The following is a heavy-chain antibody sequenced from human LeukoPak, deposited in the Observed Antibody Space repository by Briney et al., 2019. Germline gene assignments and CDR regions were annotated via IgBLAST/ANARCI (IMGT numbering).Heavy chain of an antibody. V-gene: IGHV3-23*01. Sequence: GGSLRLSCEASGFTFGTYGMTWVRQAPGKGLEWVSGITGSSTWTYYADSVRGRFTISRDNSKNTLHLQMNNLTADDTDIYYCARELVSLGTGYFDLWGRGTLVTVSS. CDR3: ARELVSLGTGYFDL. CDR1: GFTFGTYG. CDR2: ITGSSTWT. D-gene: IGHD7-27*01. J-gene: IGHJ2*01.